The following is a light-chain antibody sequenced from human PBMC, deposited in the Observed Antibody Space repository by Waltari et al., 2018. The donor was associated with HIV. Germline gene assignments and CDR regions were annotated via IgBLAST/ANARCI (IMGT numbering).Light chain of an antibody. V-gene: IGLV2-14*01. CDR3: TSYTSGSTLVM. CDR2: EVI. CDR1: SSDVGGYNS. J-gene: IGLJ3*02. Sequence: QSALTQPASVSGSPGQSITISCTGISSDVGGYNSVSWYQHHPGNAPKLLISEVINRPPGVPNRFSASKSGNTASWTISGLQPEDEADYYCTSYTSGSTLVMFGGGTKLTVL.